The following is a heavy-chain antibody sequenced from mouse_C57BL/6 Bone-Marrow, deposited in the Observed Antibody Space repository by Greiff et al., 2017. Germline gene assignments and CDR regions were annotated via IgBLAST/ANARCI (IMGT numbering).Heavy chain of an antibody. V-gene: IGHV1-69*01. CDR3: ATYDYDGGAWFAY. J-gene: IGHJ3*01. CDR2: IDPSDSYT. D-gene: IGHD2-4*01. Sequence: VQLQQPGAELVMPGASVKLSCKASGYTFTSYWMHWVKQRPGQGLEWIGEIDPSDSYTNYNQKFKGKSTLTVDKSSSTAYMQLSSLTSEDSAVYYCATYDYDGGAWFAYWGQGTRVTVSA. CDR1: GYTFTSYW.